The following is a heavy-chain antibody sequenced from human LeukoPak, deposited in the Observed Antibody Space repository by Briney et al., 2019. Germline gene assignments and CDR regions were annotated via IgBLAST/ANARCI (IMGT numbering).Heavy chain of an antibody. D-gene: IGHD3-10*01. Sequence: GGSLRLSCAASGFTFSGYAMSWVRQAPGKGLEWVSTVSGSGGSTYYADSVKGRFTISRDNSKNTLYLQMNSLRAEDTAVYYCAKDSGSYYYYYMDVWGKGTTVTVSS. CDR2: VSGSGGST. J-gene: IGHJ6*03. V-gene: IGHV3-23*01. CDR3: AKDSGSYYYYYMDV. CDR1: GFTFSGYA.